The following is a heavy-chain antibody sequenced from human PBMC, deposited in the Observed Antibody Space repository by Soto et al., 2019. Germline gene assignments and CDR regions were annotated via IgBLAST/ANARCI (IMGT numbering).Heavy chain of an antibody. CDR3: ARSGVYSGYDVYYYGMDV. J-gene: IGHJ6*02. Sequence: SETLSLTCTVSGGSISSGDYYWSWIRQPPGKGLEWIGYIYYSGSAYYNPSLKSRVTISVDTSKNQFSLKLSSVTAADTAVYYCARSGVYSGYDVYYYGMDVWGQGTTVTVSS. CDR2: IYYSGSA. V-gene: IGHV4-30-4*01. CDR1: GGSISSGDYY. D-gene: IGHD5-12*01.